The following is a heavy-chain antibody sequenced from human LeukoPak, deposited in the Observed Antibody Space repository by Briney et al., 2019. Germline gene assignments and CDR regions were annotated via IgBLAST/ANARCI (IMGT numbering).Heavy chain of an antibody. V-gene: IGHV4-34*01. J-gene: IGHJ5*02. D-gene: IGHD3-9*01. Sequence: PSETLSLTCAVYGGSFSGYYWSRIRQPPGKGLEWIGEINHSGSTNYNPSLKSRVTISVDTSKNQFSLKLSSVTAADTAVYYCARSPSPVLRYFDWSPGWFDPWGQGTLVTVSS. CDR3: ARSPSPVLRYFDWSPGWFDP. CDR2: INHSGST. CDR1: GGSFSGYY.